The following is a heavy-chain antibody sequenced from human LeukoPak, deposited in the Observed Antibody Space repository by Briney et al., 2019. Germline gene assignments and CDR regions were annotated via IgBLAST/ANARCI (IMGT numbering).Heavy chain of an antibody. Sequence: KSGGSLSLSCAPSGFTFSSYSMNWVRQAPGKGREWGSSISSSSSYIYYADSVKGRFTISRDNAKNSLYLQMNSLRAEDTAVYYCARDRYSGYDPFDYWGQGTLVTVSS. J-gene: IGHJ4*02. CDR1: GFTFSSYS. CDR2: ISSSSSYI. CDR3: ARDRYSGYDPFDY. V-gene: IGHV3-21*01. D-gene: IGHD5-12*01.